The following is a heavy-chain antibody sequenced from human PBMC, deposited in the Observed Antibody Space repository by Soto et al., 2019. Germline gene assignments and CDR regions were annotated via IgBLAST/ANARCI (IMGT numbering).Heavy chain of an antibody. CDR1: GGSINNYY. CDR3: ARDFNSIFDDFADMRWNFDP. J-gene: IGHJ5*02. V-gene: IGHV4-4*07. Sequence: TLSLTCSVTGGSINNYYWSWVRQSAGKGLEWLGRVFTTGTTDYNPSRKGRVTISVDTSKNQFSLSLRSVTAADTAIYYCARDFNSIFDDFADMRWNFDPWGQGTLVTVSS. CDR2: VFTTGTT. D-gene: IGHD3-3*02.